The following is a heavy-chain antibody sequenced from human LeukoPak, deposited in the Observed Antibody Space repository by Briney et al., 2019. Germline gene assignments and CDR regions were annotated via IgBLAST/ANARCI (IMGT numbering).Heavy chain of an antibody. CDR3: ATLSRLGEIDY. J-gene: IGHJ4*02. Sequence: PSETLSLTCAVSGGSISSSSYCWGWIRQPPGTGLEWIGSIYYSGSTNNTPSLKSPVTISVDTSKNQFSLKLLSAPPAHTAFYYCATLSRLGEIDYWGQGTLVTVFS. V-gene: IGHV4-39*07. D-gene: IGHD3-10*01. CDR1: GGSISSSSYC. CDR2: IYYSGST.